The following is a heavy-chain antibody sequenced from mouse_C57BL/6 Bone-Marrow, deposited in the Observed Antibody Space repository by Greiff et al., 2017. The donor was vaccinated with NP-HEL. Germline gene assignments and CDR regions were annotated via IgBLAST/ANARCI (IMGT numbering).Heavy chain of an antibody. D-gene: IGHD2-1*01. Sequence: QVQLQQPGAELVMPGASVKLSCKASGYTFTSYWMHWVKQRPGQGLEWIGEIDPSDSYTNYNQKFKGKSTLTVDKSSSTASMPLSSLTSADSAVFYCARGGLLYGNYLYAMDYWGQGTAVTVTS. CDR2: IDPSDSYT. CDR1: GYTFTSYW. V-gene: IGHV1-69*01. CDR3: ARGGLLYGNYLYAMDY. J-gene: IGHJ4*01.